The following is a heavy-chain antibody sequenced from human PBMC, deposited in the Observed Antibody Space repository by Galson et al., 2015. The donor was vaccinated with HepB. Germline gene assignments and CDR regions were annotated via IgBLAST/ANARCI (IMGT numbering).Heavy chain of an antibody. CDR2: ISSSSSYI. CDR3: ARVLASRSAKQQLVHWFDP. CDR1: GFTFSSYS. D-gene: IGHD6-13*01. J-gene: IGHJ5*02. Sequence: SLRLSCAASGFTFSSYSMNWVRQAPGKGLEWVSSISSSSSYIYYADSVKGRFTISRDNAKNSLYMQMNSLRAEDTAVYYCARVLASRSAKQQLVHWFDPWGQGTLVTVSS. V-gene: IGHV3-21*01.